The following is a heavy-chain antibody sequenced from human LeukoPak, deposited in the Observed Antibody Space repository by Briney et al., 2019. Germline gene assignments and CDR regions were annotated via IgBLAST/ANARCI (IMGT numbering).Heavy chain of an antibody. CDR1: GFTVSSNY. J-gene: IGHJ4*02. V-gene: IGHV3-72*01. D-gene: IGHD6-13*01. CDR3: AGLRPTTASGM. CDR2: IRNKASSYTT. Sequence: GGSLRLSCAASGFTVSSNYMDWVRQAPGKGLEWVGRIRNKASSYTTEYAASVKGRFTISRDDAENSLYLQMNSLKTEDTAVYYCAGLRPTTASGMWGQGTLVTVSS.